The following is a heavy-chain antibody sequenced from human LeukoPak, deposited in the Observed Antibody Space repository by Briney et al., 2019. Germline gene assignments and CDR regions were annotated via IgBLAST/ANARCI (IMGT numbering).Heavy chain of an antibody. D-gene: IGHD3-10*01. CDR2: INHSGST. CDR1: GGSFSGYY. CDR3: ARGKHYYGSGSYYIVNYYYYMAV. J-gene: IGHJ6*03. Sequence: TSETLSLTCAVYGGSFSGYYWSWIRQPPGKGLEWIGEINHSGSTNYNPSLKSRVTISVDTSKNQFSLKLSSVTAADTAVYYCARGKHYYGSGSYYIVNYYYYMAVWGKGTTVTVSS. V-gene: IGHV4-34*01.